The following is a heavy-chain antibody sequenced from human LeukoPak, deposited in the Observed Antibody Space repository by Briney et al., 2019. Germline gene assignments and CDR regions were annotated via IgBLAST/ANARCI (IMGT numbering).Heavy chain of an antibody. CDR1: GFIFSSYG. Sequence: GGSLRLSCVVSGFIFSSYGMHWVCQAPGKGLEWVAVISYDGSNKYYADSVKGRFTISRDNSKNTLYLQMNSLRAEDTAVYYCAKTRSWFGKLLYEPLDYWGQGTLVTVSS. CDR2: ISYDGSNK. J-gene: IGHJ4*02. CDR3: AKTRSWFGKLLYEPLDY. V-gene: IGHV3-30*18. D-gene: IGHD3-10*01.